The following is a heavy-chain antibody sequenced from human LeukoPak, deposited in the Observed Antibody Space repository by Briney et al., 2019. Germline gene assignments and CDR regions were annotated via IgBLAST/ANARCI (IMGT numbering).Heavy chain of an antibody. V-gene: IGHV3-21*01. CDR1: GFTFSSYS. CDR3: ARVGLYCSSTSCYIDY. J-gene: IGHJ4*02. Sequence: GGSLRLSCAASGFTFSSYSMNWVRQAPGKGLEWVSSISSSSSYMYYADSVKGRFTISRDSAKNSLYLQINSLRAEDAAVYYCARVGLYCSSTSCYIDYWGQGTLVTVSS. D-gene: IGHD2-2*02. CDR2: ISSSSSYM.